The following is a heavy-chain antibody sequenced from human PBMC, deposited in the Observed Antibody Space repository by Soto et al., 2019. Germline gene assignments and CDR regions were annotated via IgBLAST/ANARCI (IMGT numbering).Heavy chain of an antibody. CDR2: INHSGSS. CDR1: GGSSSGLD. V-gene: IGHV4-34*01. Sequence: SEPLRLTWAVFGGSSSGLDGSLIRQPQGKGLEWIGDINHSGSSNYNPSLKSRVTISVDTSKSQFSLKVTSVTATDTAVYYCARQGFGPLHGLVDVWGQGTTVTVSS. D-gene: IGHD3-10*01. CDR3: ARQGFGPLHGLVDV. J-gene: IGHJ6*02.